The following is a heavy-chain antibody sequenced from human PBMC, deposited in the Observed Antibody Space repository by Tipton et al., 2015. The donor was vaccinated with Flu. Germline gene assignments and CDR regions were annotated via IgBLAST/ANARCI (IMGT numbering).Heavy chain of an antibody. CDR2: VSRTGST. Sequence: TLSLTCTVSGRFFSSYYWNWIRQFPGKGLEWIGTVSRTGSTIYNPSLKSRVTLSIDTSKNQFSLKMKSVTATDMAVYYCARRDYSNYVSDPKSWFDPWGQGILVTVSS. D-gene: IGHD4-11*01. CDR3: ARRDYSNYVSDPKSWFDP. V-gene: IGHV4-59*08. J-gene: IGHJ5*02. CDR1: GRFFSSYY.